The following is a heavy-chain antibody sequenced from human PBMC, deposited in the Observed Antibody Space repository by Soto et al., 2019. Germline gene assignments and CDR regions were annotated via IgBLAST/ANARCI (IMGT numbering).Heavy chain of an antibody. Sequence: ASVKVSCKASGYTFTGYYMHWVRQAPGQGLEWMGWINPNSGGTNYAQKFQGRVTMTRDTSISTAYMELSRLRSDDTAVYYCARQEVESSITSPHYYYFGMDVWGQGTKVTVSS. CDR1: GYTFTGYY. D-gene: IGHD3-3*02. CDR3: ARQEVESSITSPHYYYFGMDV. CDR2: INPNSGGT. V-gene: IGHV1-2*02. J-gene: IGHJ6*02.